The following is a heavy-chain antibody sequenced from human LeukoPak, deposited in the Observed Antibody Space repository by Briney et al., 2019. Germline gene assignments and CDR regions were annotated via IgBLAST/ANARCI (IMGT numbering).Heavy chain of an antibody. Sequence: GGSLRPSCAASGFTFSDYYMSWVRQAPGKGLEWVSYISTTGTTIFYADSVKGRFTISRDNAKNSLYLEMNNLRADDTAVYYCARENCSGDKCSAGKYKYGMDVWGQGTTVIVSS. D-gene: IGHD2-15*01. CDR3: ARENCSGDKCSAGKYKYGMDV. J-gene: IGHJ6*02. V-gene: IGHV3-11*01. CDR1: GFTFSDYY. CDR2: ISTTGTTI.